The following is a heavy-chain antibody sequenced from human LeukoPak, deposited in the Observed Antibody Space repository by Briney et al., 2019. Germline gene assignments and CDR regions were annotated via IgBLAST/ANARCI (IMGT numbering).Heavy chain of an antibody. CDR1: GGSISSSNW. CDR2: IASKTDGGAT. J-gene: IGHJ4*02. Sequence: PSGTLSLTCAVSGGSISSSNWWSWVRQPPGKGLDWVGRIASKTDGGATDYAAPVKGRFTISRDDSKNTLNLQMNSLKTEDTAVYYCTTGIRGDWGQGTLVTVSS. D-gene: IGHD3-10*01. V-gene: IGHV3-15*04. CDR3: TTGIRGD.